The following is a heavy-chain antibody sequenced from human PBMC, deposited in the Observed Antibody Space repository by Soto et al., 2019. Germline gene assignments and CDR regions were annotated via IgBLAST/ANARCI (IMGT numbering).Heavy chain of an antibody. D-gene: IGHD2-21*01. CDR1: GFNFNNYV. CDR2: VGGSDDKT. J-gene: IGHJ4*01. CDR3: AKAVYVITFEGIIDGFDC. Sequence: EPQLLESGGGLAQPGGSLSLSGGASGFNFNNYVRSWVGQAPGKGLEWVSSVGGSDDKTYYADSVKGRFAISRDNSKDALYLQMNSLRAEDTAVYFCAKAVYVITFEGIIDGFDCWGHGTLVTVSS. V-gene: IGHV3-23*01.